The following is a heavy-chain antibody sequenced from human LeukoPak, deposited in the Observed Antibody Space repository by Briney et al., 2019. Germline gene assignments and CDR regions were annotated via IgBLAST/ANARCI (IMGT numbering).Heavy chain of an antibody. CDR3: AKTYYDFWSGYYDY. Sequence: PGGSLRLSCAASGFTFSSYGMHWVRQAPGKGLEWVAVISYDGSNKYYADSVKGRFTISRDNSKNTLYLQMNSLRAEDTAVYCCAKTYYDFWSGYYDYWGQGTLVTVSS. J-gene: IGHJ4*02. CDR1: GFTFSSYG. D-gene: IGHD3-3*01. V-gene: IGHV3-30*18. CDR2: ISYDGSNK.